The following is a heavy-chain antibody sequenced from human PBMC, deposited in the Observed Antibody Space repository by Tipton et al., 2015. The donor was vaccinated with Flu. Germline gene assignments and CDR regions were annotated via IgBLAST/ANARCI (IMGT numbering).Heavy chain of an antibody. D-gene: IGHD6-13*01. CDR1: GFTLSPYW. Sequence: VQLVQSGGDLVQPGGSLRLSCVASGFTLSPYWVAWVRQAPGKGLEWVANINQDGSQSYYLDSVEGRFFISRDNAKNSAFLQMNSLRSDDTGIYFCARAWAAAGSAWGQGTLVTVSS. CDR2: INQDGSQS. J-gene: IGHJ5*02. CDR3: ARAWAAAGSA. V-gene: IGHV3-7*01.